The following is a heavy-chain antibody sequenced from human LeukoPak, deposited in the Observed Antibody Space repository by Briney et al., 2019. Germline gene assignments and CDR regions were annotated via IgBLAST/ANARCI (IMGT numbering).Heavy chain of an antibody. CDR2: ISYDGSNK. V-gene: IGHV3-30*04. D-gene: IGHD3-9*01. CDR1: GCTFSSYA. Sequence: GGSLRLSCAASGCTFSSYAMHWVRKAPGKGLEWVAVISYDGSNKYYADSVKGRFTISRDNSKNTLYLQMNSLRAEDTAVYYCARAMIEVDWLLPYYYYYGMDVWGQGTTVTISS. J-gene: IGHJ6*02. CDR3: ARAMIEVDWLLPYYYYYGMDV.